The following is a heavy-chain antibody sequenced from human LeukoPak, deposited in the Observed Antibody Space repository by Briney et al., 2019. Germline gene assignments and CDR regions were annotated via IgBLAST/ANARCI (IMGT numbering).Heavy chain of an antibody. V-gene: IGHV3-48*01. CDR1: GFTFSSYS. J-gene: IGHJ4*02. CDR3: ARIVVADHFDY. D-gene: IGHD3-22*01. CDR2: ISSSSSTI. Sequence: GGSLRLSCAASGFTFSSYSMSWVRQAPGRGLEWISYISSSSSTIYYADSVKGRFTISRDNAKNSLYLQMNSLRAEDTAVYYCARIVVADHFDYWGQGTLVTVSS.